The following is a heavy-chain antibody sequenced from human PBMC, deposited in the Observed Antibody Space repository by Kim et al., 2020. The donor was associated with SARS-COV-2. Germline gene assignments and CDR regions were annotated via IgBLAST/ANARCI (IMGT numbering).Heavy chain of an antibody. Sequence: SYISYAGSGKGRFTISRNNAKNSLNLQMNSLRGEDTAVYYCAPAGTTRDYWGQGTLVTVSS. CDR3: APAGTTRDY. V-gene: IGHV3-21*01. CDR2: SYI. J-gene: IGHJ4*02. D-gene: IGHD1-1*01.